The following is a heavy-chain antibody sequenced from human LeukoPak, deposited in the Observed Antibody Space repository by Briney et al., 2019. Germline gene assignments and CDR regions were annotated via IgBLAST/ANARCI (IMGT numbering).Heavy chain of an antibody. CDR2: IRYDGSNK. CDR3: AKGKNTAMVTCFDY. Sequence: GGSLRLSCAASGFTFSSYGMHWVRQAPGKGLEWVAFIRYDGSNKYYADSVKGRFTISRDNSKNTLYLQMNSLRAEDTAVYYCAKGKNTAMVTCFDYWGQGTRVTVSS. CDR1: GFTFSSYG. D-gene: IGHD5-18*01. V-gene: IGHV3-30*02. J-gene: IGHJ4*02.